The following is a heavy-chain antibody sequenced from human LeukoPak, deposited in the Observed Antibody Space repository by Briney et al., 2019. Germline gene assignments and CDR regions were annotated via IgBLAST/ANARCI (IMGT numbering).Heavy chain of an antibody. D-gene: IGHD1-26*01. CDR3: ARHVVGVTSGSPPNWLDP. V-gene: IGHV4-4*09. CDR2: IYTSGST. CDR1: GLSISSYY. J-gene: IGHJ5*02. Sequence: SETLSLPCTVSGLSISSYYWSWIRQPPGKGLEWIGYIYTSGSTNYNPSLKSRVTISVDTSKNQFSLKLSSVTAADTAVYYCARHVVGVTSGSPPNWLDPWGQGTLVTVSS.